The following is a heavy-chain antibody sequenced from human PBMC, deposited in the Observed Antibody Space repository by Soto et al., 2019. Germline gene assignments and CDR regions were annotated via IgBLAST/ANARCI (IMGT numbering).Heavy chain of an antibody. Sequence: EVQVVETGGGLIQPGGSLRLSCAVSGFSVSHNSMTWVRQATGKGLDWVSVIYRDGRPYYANSVKGRFTLSRDTSKNMVYLQMNSLRVEDTAVYYCARDTENTGGGLDVWGQGAMVTVSS. J-gene: IGHJ3*01. CDR2: IYRDGRP. D-gene: IGHD2-8*02. V-gene: IGHV3-53*02. CDR1: GFSVSHNS. CDR3: ARDTENTGGGLDV.